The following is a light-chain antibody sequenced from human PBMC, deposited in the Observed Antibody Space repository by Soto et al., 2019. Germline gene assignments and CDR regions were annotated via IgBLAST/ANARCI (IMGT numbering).Light chain of an antibody. V-gene: IGKV1-5*01. CDR2: DAS. CDR1: QSISSW. Sequence: DIQMTQSPSTLSASVGDRVTITCRASQSISSWLAWYQQKPGKAPKLLIYDASSLESGVPSRFSGSGSGTEFTLTISSLQPDDFAAYYCQQYYSYRFNFGGGTKVEIK. CDR3: QQYYSYRFN. J-gene: IGKJ4*01.